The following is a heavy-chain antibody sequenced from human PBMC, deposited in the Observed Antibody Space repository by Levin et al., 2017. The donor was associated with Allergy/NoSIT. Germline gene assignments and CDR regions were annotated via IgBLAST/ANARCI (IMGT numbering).Heavy chain of an antibody. V-gene: IGHV1-69*13. Sequence: SVKVSCKASGGTFSSYAISWVRQAPGQGLEWMGGIIPIFGTANYAQKFQGRVTITADESTSTAYMELSSLRSEDTAVYYCARAAYCGGDCYGVGAFDIWGQGTMVTVSS. J-gene: IGHJ3*02. D-gene: IGHD2-21*02. CDR2: IIPIFGTA. CDR3: ARAAYCGGDCYGVGAFDI. CDR1: GGTFSSYA.